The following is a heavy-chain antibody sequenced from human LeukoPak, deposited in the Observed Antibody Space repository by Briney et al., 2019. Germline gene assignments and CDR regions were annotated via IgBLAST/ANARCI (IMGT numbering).Heavy chain of an antibody. J-gene: IGHJ4*02. CDR3: AREKSYGADFGY. V-gene: IGHV3-7*03. D-gene: IGHD4-17*01. Sequence: GGSLRLSCAASGFAFSTYWMSWVRQAPGKGLEWVANIKQDGNEKYYVDSVKGRFTISRDNAKNLLYLQMNSLRAEDTAVYYCAREKSYGADFGYWGQGTLVTVSS. CDR1: GFAFSTYW. CDR2: IKQDGNEK.